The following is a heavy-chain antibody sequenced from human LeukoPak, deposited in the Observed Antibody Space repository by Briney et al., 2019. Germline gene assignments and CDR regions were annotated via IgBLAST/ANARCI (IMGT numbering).Heavy chain of an antibody. Sequence: GASVKVSCKASGYTFTSYGISWVRQAPGQGGEWMGWISAYNGNTNYTQKLQGRVTMTTDTSTSTAYMELRSLRSDDTAVYYCARLLELPGDNWFDPWGQGTLVTVSS. D-gene: IGHD1-7*01. CDR2: ISAYNGNT. V-gene: IGHV1-18*01. CDR3: ARLLELPGDNWFDP. J-gene: IGHJ5*02. CDR1: GYTFTSYG.